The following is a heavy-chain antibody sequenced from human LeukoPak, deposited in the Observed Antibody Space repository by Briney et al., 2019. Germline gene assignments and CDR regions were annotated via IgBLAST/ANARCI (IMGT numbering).Heavy chain of an antibody. V-gene: IGHV4/OR15-8*02. CDR2: ISLAGQT. CDR1: GGSISGTNW. CDR3: SRESGPFCPFGY. D-gene: IGHD1-26*01. Sequence: SETLSLTCGVSGGSISGTNWWSWVRQPPGQGLEWIGEISLAGQTNYNPSLNGRVTMSLDKSSNQLSPHLTSVTAADTATYYCSRESGPFCPFGYWGQGTLVIVSS. J-gene: IGHJ4*02.